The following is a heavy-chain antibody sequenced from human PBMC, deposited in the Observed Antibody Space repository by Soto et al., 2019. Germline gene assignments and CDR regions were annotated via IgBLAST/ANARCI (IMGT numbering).Heavy chain of an antibody. CDR3: VRGSSGVWNYFDP. D-gene: IGHD1-7*01. CDR1: GGSISSTTHYS. CDR2: IYDTGNT. Sequence: ASETLSLTCVVSGGSISSTTHYSWGWIRRPPGQGLEWIGYIYDTGNTYYNPSLKSRVTISLDRSQNQFALKVKSVTAADTAVYYCVRGSSGVWNYFDPWGQGILVTVSS. J-gene: IGHJ5*02. V-gene: IGHV4-30-2*01.